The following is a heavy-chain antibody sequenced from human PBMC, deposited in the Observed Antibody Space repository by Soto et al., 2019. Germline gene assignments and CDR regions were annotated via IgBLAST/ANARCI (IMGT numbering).Heavy chain of an antibody. J-gene: IGHJ5*02. Sequence: ASVKVSCKASGYTFTGYYMHWVRQAPGQGLEWMGWINPNSGGTNYAQKFQGWVTMTRDTSISTAYMELSRLRSDDTAVYYCARGDSSGYYRNRNWFDPWGQGTLVTVSS. CDR3: ARGDSSGYYRNRNWFDP. CDR2: INPNSGGT. V-gene: IGHV1-2*04. CDR1: GYTFTGYY. D-gene: IGHD3-22*01.